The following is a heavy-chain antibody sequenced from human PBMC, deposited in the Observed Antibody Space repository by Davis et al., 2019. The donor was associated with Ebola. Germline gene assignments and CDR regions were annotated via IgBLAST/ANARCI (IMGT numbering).Heavy chain of an antibody. Sequence: SFASSGFTFRSYSMHWLRQAPGKGLEWVAVISYDGSNKYYADSVKGRFTISRANSKNTMYLQMNSLRAEDTAVYYCAKGQRDPRDAFDIWGQGTMVTVSS. CDR1: GFTFRSYS. V-gene: IGHV3-30-3*01. J-gene: IGHJ3*02. CDR2: ISYDGSNK. CDR3: AKGQRDPRDAFDI.